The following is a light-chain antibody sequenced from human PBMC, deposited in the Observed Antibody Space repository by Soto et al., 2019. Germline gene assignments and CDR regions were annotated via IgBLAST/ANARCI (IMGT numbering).Light chain of an antibody. CDR1: SSDVGGYNY. CDR3: CSYAGRYTYV. Sequence: QSALTQTRSVSGSPGQSVSISCTGTSSDVGGYNYVSWYQQHPGKAPKVMIYDVSKRPSGVPDRFSGSKSGNTASLTISGLQSEDEADYYCCSYAGRYTYVFGTGTKLTVL. V-gene: IGLV2-11*01. CDR2: DVS. J-gene: IGLJ1*01.